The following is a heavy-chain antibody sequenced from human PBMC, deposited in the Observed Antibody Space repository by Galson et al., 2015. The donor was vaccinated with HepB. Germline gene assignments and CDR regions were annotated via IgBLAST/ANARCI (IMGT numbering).Heavy chain of an antibody. Sequence: QSGAEVKKPGESLKISCKGSGYIFSNYWIVWVRQMPGKGLEFMGIIYPGDSDTKYSPSFQGQVTISADKSTSTAYLPWSSLKASDTAMYYCAKMSVGCFDYWGQGTLVTVAS. CDR3: AKMSVGCFDY. D-gene: IGHD1-26*01. V-gene: IGHV5-51*01. J-gene: IGHJ4*02. CDR2: IYPGDSDT. CDR1: GYIFSNYW.